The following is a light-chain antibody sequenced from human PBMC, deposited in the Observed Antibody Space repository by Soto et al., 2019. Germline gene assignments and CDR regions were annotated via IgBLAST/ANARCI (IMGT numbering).Light chain of an antibody. Sequence: EIVLTQSPATLSLSPGERATLSCRASQSLSSSLAWYQQKPGQAPRLLIYDASNRATGIPARFSGSGSGTDFTLTISSLEPEDFALYYCQQRSNWPPFTFGPGTKVDIK. J-gene: IGKJ3*01. V-gene: IGKV3-11*01. CDR3: QQRSNWPPFT. CDR2: DAS. CDR1: QSLSSS.